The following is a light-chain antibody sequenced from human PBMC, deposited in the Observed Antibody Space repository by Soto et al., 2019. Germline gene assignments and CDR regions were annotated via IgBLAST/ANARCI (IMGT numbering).Light chain of an antibody. CDR2: EVS. CDR1: SSDIGTYNY. Sequence: QSVLTQPASVSASPGQSITISCTGTSSDIGTYNYVSWYQQHPGKAPKLIIFEVSNRPSGVSNRFSGSKSGNTASLTISGLQAEDEADYYCNSYTSSTTLVFGGGTKLTVL. V-gene: IGLV2-14*01. J-gene: IGLJ2*01. CDR3: NSYTSSTTLV.